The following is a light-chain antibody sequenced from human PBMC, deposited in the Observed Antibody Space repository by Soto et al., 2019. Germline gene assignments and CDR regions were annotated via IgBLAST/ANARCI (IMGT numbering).Light chain of an antibody. J-gene: IGLJ1*01. CDR1: SSDVGGYNY. CDR2: EVS. V-gene: IGLV2-14*01. CDR3: SSYTSSSTYV. Sequence: QSLLTQPASVSGSPGQSITISCTGTSSDVGGYNYVSWYQQHPGKAPKLMIYEVSNRPSGVSNRFSGSKSGNTASLTISGLQAEDEADYYCSSYTSSSTYVLGNGTKVTVL.